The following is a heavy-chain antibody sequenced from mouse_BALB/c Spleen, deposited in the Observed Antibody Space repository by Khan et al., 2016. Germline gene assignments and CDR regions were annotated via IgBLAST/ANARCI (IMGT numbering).Heavy chain of an antibody. CDR3: TRGESTMIRGFAY. J-gene: IGHJ3*01. V-gene: IGHV1-69*02. Sequence: QVQLQQPGAELVRPGASVKLSCKASGYTFTSYWINWMKQRPGQGLEWIGNIFPSDSYTNYNQKFKDKATLTVDKSSSTAYMQLSSPTSDDSAIYYCTRGESTMIRGFAYWGQGTLVTVSA. D-gene: IGHD2-4*01. CDR1: GYTFTSYW. CDR2: IFPSDSYT.